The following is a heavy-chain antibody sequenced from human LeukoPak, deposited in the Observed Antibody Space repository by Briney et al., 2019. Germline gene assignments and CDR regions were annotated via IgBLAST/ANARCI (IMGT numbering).Heavy chain of an antibody. V-gene: IGHV4-59*01. J-gene: IGHJ4*02. Sequence: SDSLTLTCTVSGDSISSYYGSWIRKPPGKGLEWIGNIYYSGSTNYNPSLKSRVTISVDTSKNQFSLKLNSVTAADTAVYYCAREVGGSYFDYWGQGTLVTVSS. CDR1: GDSISSYY. CDR2: IYYSGST. D-gene: IGHD1-26*01. CDR3: AREVGGSYFDY.